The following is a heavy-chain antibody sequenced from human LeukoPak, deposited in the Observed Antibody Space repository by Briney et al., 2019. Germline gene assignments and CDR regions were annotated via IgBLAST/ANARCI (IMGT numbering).Heavy chain of an antibody. J-gene: IGHJ4*02. V-gene: IGHV1-2*02. CDR3: ARASGSYFGVEY. CDR1: GYTFTGYY. D-gene: IGHD1-26*01. CDR2: INPNSGGT. Sequence: GASVKVSCKASGYTFTGYYMHWMRQAPGQGLEWMGWINPNSGGTNYAQKFQGRVTMTRDTSISTAYMELSRLRSDDTAVYYCARASGSYFGVEYWGQGTLVTVSS.